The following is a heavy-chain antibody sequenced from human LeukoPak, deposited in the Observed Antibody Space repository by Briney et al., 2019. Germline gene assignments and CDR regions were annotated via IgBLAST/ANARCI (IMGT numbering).Heavy chain of an antibody. CDR3: ARTYNGSSHFDY. Sequence: NPGGSLRLSCAASGFSFSSHYMNWVRQAPGKGLEWVSSISSSGGYIYSADSVEGRFTISRDNAKNSVYLHMNSLRAEDTAVYYCARTYNGSSHFDYWGQGTLVTVSS. CDR1: GFSFSSHY. V-gene: IGHV3-21*01. CDR2: ISSSGGYI. D-gene: IGHD1-26*01. J-gene: IGHJ4*02.